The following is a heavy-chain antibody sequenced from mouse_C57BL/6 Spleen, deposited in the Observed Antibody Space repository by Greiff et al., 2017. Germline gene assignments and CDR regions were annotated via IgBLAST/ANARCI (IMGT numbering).Heavy chain of an antibody. D-gene: IGHD2-5*01. J-gene: IGHJ4*01. CDR2: IYPGDGDT. CDR3: ARGDYYSNYGAMDY. V-gene: IGHV1-82*01. CDR1: GYAFSSSW. Sequence: VQLQQPGPELVKPGASVKISCKASGYAFSSSWMNWVKQRPGKGLEWIGRIYPGDGDTNYNGKFKGKATLTADKSSSTAYMILSSLTSEDSAVYYCARGDYYSNYGAMDYWGQGTSVTVSS.